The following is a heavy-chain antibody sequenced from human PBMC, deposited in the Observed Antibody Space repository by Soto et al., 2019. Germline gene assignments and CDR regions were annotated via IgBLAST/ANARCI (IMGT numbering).Heavy chain of an antibody. V-gene: IGHV3-48*02. D-gene: IGHD6-6*01. Sequence: PGGSLRLSCAASGFTFSSYSMNWVRHAPGKGLEWVSYISSSSSTIYYADSVKGRFTISRDNAKNSLYLQMNSLRDEDTAVYYCARPEYSSSSYGMDVWGQGTTVTVSS. CDR1: GFTFSSYS. CDR3: ARPEYSSSSYGMDV. J-gene: IGHJ6*02. CDR2: ISSSSSTI.